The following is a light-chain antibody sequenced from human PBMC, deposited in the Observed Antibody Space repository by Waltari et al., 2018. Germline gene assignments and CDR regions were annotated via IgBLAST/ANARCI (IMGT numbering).Light chain of an antibody. V-gene: IGLV2-14*03. CDR3: SSYTSSSTRV. CDR1: SSDVGGYHY. CDR2: DVS. J-gene: IGLJ2*01. Sequence: QSALTQPASVFGSPGQSITISCTGTSSDVGGYHYASWYQQHPGKTPKLMIYDVSNRPSGVSNRFSGSKSGNTASLTISGLQAEDEADYYCSSYTSSSTRVFGGGTKLTVL.